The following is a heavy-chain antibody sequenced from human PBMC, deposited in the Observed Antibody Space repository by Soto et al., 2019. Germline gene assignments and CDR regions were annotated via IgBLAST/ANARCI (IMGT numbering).Heavy chain of an antibody. CDR3: ARLQAAVPHY. CDR1: GGSISSSSYY. Sequence: PSETLSLTCTVSGGSISSSSYYWGWIRQPPGKRLEWIGSIFYDGYTLYTPSLKSRVTISVDTSKNQFSLKLTSVAAADTAIYFCARLQAAVPHYWGQGILVTVSS. V-gene: IGHV4-39*01. CDR2: IFYDGYT. D-gene: IGHD6-13*01. J-gene: IGHJ4*02.